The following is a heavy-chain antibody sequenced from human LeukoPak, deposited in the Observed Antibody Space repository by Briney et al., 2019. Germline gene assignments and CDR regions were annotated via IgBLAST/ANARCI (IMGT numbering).Heavy chain of an antibody. CDR1: GYTLTELS. V-gene: IGHV1-24*01. Sequence: ASVKVSCKVSGYTLTELSMHWVRQAPGKGLEWMGGFDPEDGETIYAQKFQGRVTMTEDTSTDTAYMELSSLRSEDTAVYYCATDGSLVRAHDYYYYYGMDVWGQGTTVTVSS. CDR3: ATDGSLVRAHDYYYYYGMDV. J-gene: IGHJ6*02. CDR2: FDPEDGET. D-gene: IGHD3-10*01.